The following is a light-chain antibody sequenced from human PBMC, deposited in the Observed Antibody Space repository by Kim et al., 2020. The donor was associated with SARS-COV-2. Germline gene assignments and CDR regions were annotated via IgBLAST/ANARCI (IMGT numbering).Light chain of an antibody. J-gene: IGKJ2*01. V-gene: IGKV2-30*02. Sequence: QPASISCKSSLGLVQRDGNTYLNWIYQRPGQSPRRLIHDVSKRDSGVPDRFIGSGSGTDFTLKISGVEAEDVGIYYCLQGTHWPKTFGQGTKLEI. CDR2: DVS. CDR3: LQGTHWPKT. CDR1: LGLVQRDGNTY.